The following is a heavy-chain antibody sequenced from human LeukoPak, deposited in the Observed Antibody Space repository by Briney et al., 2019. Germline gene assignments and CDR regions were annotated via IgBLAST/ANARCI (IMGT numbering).Heavy chain of an antibody. CDR2: INPNSGGT. CDR3: ASGYDSSGYVDY. CDR1: GFTFSNYY. Sequence: ASVKVSCKASGFTFSNYYLYWVRQAPGQGLEWMGWINPNSGGTNYAQKFQGRVTMTRDTSISTAYMELSRLRSDDTAVYYCASGYDSSGYVDYWGQGTLVTVSS. J-gene: IGHJ4*02. D-gene: IGHD3-22*01. V-gene: IGHV1-2*02.